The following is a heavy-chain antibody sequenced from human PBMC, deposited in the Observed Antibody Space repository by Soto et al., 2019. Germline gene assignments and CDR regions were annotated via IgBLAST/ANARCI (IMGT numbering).Heavy chain of an antibody. CDR1: GYTLTELS. V-gene: IGHV1-24*01. CDR2: FDPEDGET. J-gene: IGHJ4*02. Sequence: ASVKVSCKVSGYTLTELSMHWVRQAPGKGLEWMGGFDPEDGETIYAQKFQGRVTMTEDTSTDTAYMELSSLRSEDTAVYYCATDGYYDSSGSPPDYWGQGTVGTVSS. D-gene: IGHD3-22*01. CDR3: ATDGYYDSSGSPPDY.